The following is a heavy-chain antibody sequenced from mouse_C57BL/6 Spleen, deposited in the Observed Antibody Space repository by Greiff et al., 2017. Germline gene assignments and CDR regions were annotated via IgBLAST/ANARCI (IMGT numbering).Heavy chain of an antibody. D-gene: IGHD2-12*01. V-gene: IGHV14-3*01. J-gene: IGHJ4*01. CDR2: IDPANGNT. Sequence: VQLQQSVAALVRPGASVKLSCTASGFNIKNTYMHWVKQRPEQGLEWIGRIDPANGNTKYAPKFQGKATITADTSSNTAYLQVSSLTSEDTAIYYGARLGSNDPHMGPVMDDWGQGTSVTVSS. CDR3: ARLGSNDPHMGPVMDD. CDR1: GFNIKNTY.